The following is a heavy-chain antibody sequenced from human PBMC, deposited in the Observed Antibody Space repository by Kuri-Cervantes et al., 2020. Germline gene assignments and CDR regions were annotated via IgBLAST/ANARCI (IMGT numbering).Heavy chain of an antibody. CDR2: INPSGGST. V-gene: IGHV1-46*01. D-gene: IGHD2-2*01. J-gene: IGHJ4*02. Sequence: ASVKVSCKASGYTFTSYYMHWVRQAPGQGLEWMGIINPSGGSTSYAQKFQGRVTMTRDTSTSTVYMELRSLRSDDTAVYYCARIKGYCSSTSCAYNPRGDYWGQGTLVTVSS. CDR3: ARIKGYCSSTSCAYNPRGDY. CDR1: GYTFTSYY.